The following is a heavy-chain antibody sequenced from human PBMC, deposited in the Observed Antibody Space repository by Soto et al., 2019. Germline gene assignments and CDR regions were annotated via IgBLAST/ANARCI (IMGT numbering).Heavy chain of an antibody. Sequence: GSLRLSCEGSEFTFNNYWMSWVRQAPGKGLECVANIKQDGSEKHYVDPVKGRFTISRDNAKNSMYLQMNSLRAEDTAVYYCARLRGTANFDYWGQGTLVTVSS. CDR3: ARLRGTANFDY. CDR2: IKQDGSEK. J-gene: IGHJ4*02. D-gene: IGHD3-16*01. V-gene: IGHV3-7*01. CDR1: EFTFNNYW.